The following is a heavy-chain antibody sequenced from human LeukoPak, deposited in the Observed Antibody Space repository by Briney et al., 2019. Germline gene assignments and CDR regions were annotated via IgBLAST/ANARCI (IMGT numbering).Heavy chain of an antibody. V-gene: IGHV3-23*01. D-gene: IGHD2-15*01. J-gene: IGHJ1*01. CDR3: AKDFGCSGSEYFQH. CDR1: GFTFGNYA. Sequence: PGGSLRLSGTASGFTFGNYAVSWVRQAPGKGLHWVSAIRPSGGRTYYADSVKGRFTISRDNAKNSLYLQMNSLRAEDTALYYCAKDFGCSGSEYFQHWGQGTLVTVSS. CDR2: IRPSGGRT.